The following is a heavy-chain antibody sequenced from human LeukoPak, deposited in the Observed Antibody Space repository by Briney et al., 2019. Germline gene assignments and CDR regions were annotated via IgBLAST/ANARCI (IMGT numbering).Heavy chain of an antibody. Sequence: GGSLRLSCVASRFTFSSYWMHWVRQAPGKGLVWVSRINSDGSSTSYADSVKGRFTISRDNAKNTLYLQMNSLRAEDTAVYYCARDVVGYEQYFDNWGQGTLVTVSS. V-gene: IGHV3-74*01. CDR2: INSDGSST. CDR3: ARDVVGYEQYFDN. D-gene: IGHD5-12*01. J-gene: IGHJ4*02. CDR1: RFTFSSYW.